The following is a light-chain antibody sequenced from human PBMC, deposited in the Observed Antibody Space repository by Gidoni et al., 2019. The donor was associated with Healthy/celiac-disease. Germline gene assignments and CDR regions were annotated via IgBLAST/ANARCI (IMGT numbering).Light chain of an antibody. CDR2: DAS. CDR3: QQYDNLPFT. Sequence: IQMTQSPSSLSASVVDRVTITCQASQDTSNYLNWYQQTPGKATKLLIYDASNLETGVPSRFSRSGSRTDFTFTISRLQHEDIATYYCQQYDNLPFTFGHGTKVDIK. CDR1: QDTSNY. J-gene: IGKJ3*01. V-gene: IGKV1-33*01.